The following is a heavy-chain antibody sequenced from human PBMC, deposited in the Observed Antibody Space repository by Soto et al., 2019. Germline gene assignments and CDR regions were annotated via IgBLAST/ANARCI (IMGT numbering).Heavy chain of an antibody. CDR3: ARGFAGATDAFDI. J-gene: IGHJ3*02. CDR1: GGSISSGDYY. V-gene: IGHV4-30-4*01. Sequence: SETLSLTCTVSGGSISSGDYYWSWIRQPPGKGLEWIGYIYYSGSTYYNPSLKSRVTISVDTSKNQFSLKLSSVTAADTAVYYCARGFAGATDAFDIWGQGTMLTVSS. CDR2: IYYSGST. D-gene: IGHD3-16*01.